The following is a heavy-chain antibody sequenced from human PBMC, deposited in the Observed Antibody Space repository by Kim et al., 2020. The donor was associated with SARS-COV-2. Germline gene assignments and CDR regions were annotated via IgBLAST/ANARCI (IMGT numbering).Heavy chain of an antibody. CDR3: ATMVRGVAALGY. Sequence: NYAQKFQGRVTITADKSTSTAYMELSSLRSEDTAVYYCATMVRGVAALGYWGQGTLVTVSS. J-gene: IGHJ4*02. D-gene: IGHD3-10*01. V-gene: IGHV1-69*02.